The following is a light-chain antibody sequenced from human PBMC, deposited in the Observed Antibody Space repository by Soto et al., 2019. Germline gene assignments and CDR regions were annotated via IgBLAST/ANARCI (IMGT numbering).Light chain of an antibody. Sequence: DIQVTQSPSFLSASVGDRVTITCRASQGITTYFAWYQQKPGKASKLLIYAVSSLRSGVPSRFSGSGSGTEFTLTISSLQPEDFATYYCQQLYTYPLTFGGGTKVDNK. J-gene: IGKJ4*01. CDR2: AVS. V-gene: IGKV1-9*01. CDR3: QQLYTYPLT. CDR1: QGITTY.